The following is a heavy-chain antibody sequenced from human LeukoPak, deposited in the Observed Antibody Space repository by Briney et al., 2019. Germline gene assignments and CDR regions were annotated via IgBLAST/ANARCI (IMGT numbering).Heavy chain of an antibody. Sequence: SETLSLTCAVYGGSFSGYYWSWIRQPPGKGLEWIGEINHSGSTNYNPSLKSRVTISVDTSKNQFSLKLSSVTAADTAVCYCARGPSPRYCSSTSCYHRSWFDPWGQGTLVTVSS. CDR2: INHSGST. CDR3: ARGPSPRYCSSTSCYHRSWFDP. J-gene: IGHJ5*02. CDR1: GGSFSGYY. V-gene: IGHV4-34*01. D-gene: IGHD2-2*01.